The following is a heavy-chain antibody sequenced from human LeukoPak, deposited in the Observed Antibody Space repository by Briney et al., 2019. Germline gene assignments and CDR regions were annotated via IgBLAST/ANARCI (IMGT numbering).Heavy chain of an antibody. CDR1: GFTFSSYW. CDR3: ARVGLGEIGYDPASYYFDY. D-gene: IGHD5-12*01. J-gene: IGHJ4*02. CDR2: IKQDGSEK. V-gene: IGHV3-7*01. Sequence: GGSLRLSCAASGFTFSSYWMSWVRQAPGKGLEWVANIKQDGSEKYYVDSVKGRSTISRDNAKNSLYLQMNSLGAEDTAVYYCARVGLGEIGYDPASYYFDYWGQGTLVTVSS.